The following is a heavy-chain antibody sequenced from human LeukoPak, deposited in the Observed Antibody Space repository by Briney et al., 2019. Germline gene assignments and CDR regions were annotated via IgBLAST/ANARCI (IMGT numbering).Heavy chain of an antibody. CDR3: ARQQEVGATPFDY. V-gene: IGHV4-59*08. Sequence: SETLSLTCTVSGASISSYYWSWIRQPPGEALEWIGYISYSGSASYYPSLKSRVTISVDTSRNHFSLKLSSVTAADTAVYYCARQQEVGATPFDYWGQGTLVTVSS. CDR1: GASISSYY. J-gene: IGHJ4*02. D-gene: IGHD1-26*01. CDR2: ISYSGSA.